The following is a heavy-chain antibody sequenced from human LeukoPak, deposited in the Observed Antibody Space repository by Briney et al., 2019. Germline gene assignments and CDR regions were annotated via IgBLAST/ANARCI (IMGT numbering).Heavy chain of an antibody. CDR2: IHRSGST. D-gene: IGHD1-1*01. V-gene: IGHV4-38-2*01. CDR1: GYSISSGYH. J-gene: IGHJ4*02. Sequence: PSETLSLTCVVSGYSISSGYHWGWIRQPPGRGLERIASIHRSGSTHYNPSLKGRVTISVDTSKNHFSLRLSSVTAADTAVYYCARQDWNFDYWGQGTLVTVSS. CDR3: ARQDWNFDY.